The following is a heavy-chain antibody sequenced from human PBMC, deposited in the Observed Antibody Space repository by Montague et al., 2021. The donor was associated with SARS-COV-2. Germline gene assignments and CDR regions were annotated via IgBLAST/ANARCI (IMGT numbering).Heavy chain of an antibody. D-gene: IGHD2-2*02. CDR1: GGSFSRYY. Sequence: SETLSLTCAVSGGSFSRYYWSWIRQPPGKGLEWIGEISQSGNTKYNPSLQSRVSISLDTSRNQFSLKVSSVTAADTAIYYCARLGDGIVPSPILGLEPYYSFYYMDVGGKGTPVTVSS. J-gene: IGHJ6*03. CDR2: ISQSGNT. V-gene: IGHV4-34*01. CDR3: ARLGDGIVPSPILGLEPYYSFYYMDV.